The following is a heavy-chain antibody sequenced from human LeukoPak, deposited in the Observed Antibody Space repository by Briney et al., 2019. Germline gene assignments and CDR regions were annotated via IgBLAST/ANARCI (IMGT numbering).Heavy chain of an antibody. V-gene: IGHV3-11*01. Sequence: GGSLRLSCAASGFTFSDYYMSWIRQAPGKGLEWVSYISSSGSTIYYADSVKGRFTISRDNAKNSLYLQMNSLRAEDTAVYYCARGWTDYGDYTTSGKAFDIWGQGTMVTVSS. J-gene: IGHJ3*02. D-gene: IGHD4-17*01. CDR1: GFTFSDYY. CDR3: ARGWTDYGDYTTSGKAFDI. CDR2: ISSSGSTI.